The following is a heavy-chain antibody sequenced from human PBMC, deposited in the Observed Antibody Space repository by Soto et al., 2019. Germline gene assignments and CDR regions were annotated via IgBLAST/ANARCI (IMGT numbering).Heavy chain of an antibody. V-gene: IGHV3-23*01. CDR1: GFTFTTYA. CDR3: AKDYSSGYYAFDI. CDR2: ISSGGDT. D-gene: IGHD3-22*01. J-gene: IGHJ3*02. Sequence: PGGSLRLSCAPSGFTFTTYAMSWVRQAPGKGLEWVSSISSGGDTYYADSVKGRSTISRDSSKNTLYLQMNNLRAEDTATYYCAKDYSSGYYAFDIWGRGTMVTVSS.